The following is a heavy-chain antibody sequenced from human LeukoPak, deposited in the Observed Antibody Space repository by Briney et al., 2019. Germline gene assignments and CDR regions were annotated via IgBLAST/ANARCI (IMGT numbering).Heavy chain of an antibody. D-gene: IGHD5-24*01. J-gene: IGHJ3*02. CDR3: ARVREMAVPGAFDI. Sequence: SETLSLTCSVSGDSISSYYWNWIRQPPGKGLEWIGNIYYSGSTNYNPSLKSRVTISVDTSKNQFSLKLSSVTAADTAVYYCARVREMAVPGAFDIWGQGTMVTVSS. CDR1: GDSISSYY. V-gene: IGHV4-59*01. CDR2: IYYSGST.